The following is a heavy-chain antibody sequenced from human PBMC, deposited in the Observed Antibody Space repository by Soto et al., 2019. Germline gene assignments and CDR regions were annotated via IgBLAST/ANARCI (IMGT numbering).Heavy chain of an antibody. V-gene: IGHV1-8*01. CDR1: GYTFTSYD. CDR2: MNPNSGNT. D-gene: IGHD2-2*01. J-gene: IGHJ6*03. Sequence: GASVKVSCKASGYTFTSYDINWVRQATGQGLEWMGWMNPNSGNTGYAQKFQGRVTMTRNTSISTAYMELSSLRSEDTAVYYCAVVPAANQPYYYMDVWGKGTTVTVSS. CDR3: AVVPAANQPYYYMDV.